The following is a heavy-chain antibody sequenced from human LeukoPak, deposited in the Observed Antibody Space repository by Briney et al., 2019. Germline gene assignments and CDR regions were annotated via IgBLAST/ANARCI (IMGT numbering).Heavy chain of an antibody. Sequence: GGSLRLSCAASGFTFSSYSMNWVRQAPGKGLEWVSYISSRSTIYYADSVKGRFTISRDNAKNSLYLQMNSLRAEDTAVYYCASRLVDTAMVRDYWGQGTLVTVSS. CDR1: GFTFSSYS. CDR3: ASRLVDTAMVRDY. J-gene: IGHJ4*02. V-gene: IGHV3-48*04. CDR2: ISSRSTI. D-gene: IGHD5-18*01.